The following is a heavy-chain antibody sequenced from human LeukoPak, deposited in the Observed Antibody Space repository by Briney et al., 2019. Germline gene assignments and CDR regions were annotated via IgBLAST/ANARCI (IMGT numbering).Heavy chain of an antibody. CDR3: ARDQSSGWFYFDW. V-gene: IGHV3-66*01. D-gene: IGHD6-19*01. Sequence: PGGSLRLSCAASGFTVSSNYMNWVRQAPGKGLEWVSVIYSGGSTYYADSVQGRFTISRDNSRNTLYLQMNSLRAEDTAVYYCARDQSSGWFYFDWWGQGTLVTASS. CDR2: IYSGGST. J-gene: IGHJ4*02. CDR1: GFTVSSNY.